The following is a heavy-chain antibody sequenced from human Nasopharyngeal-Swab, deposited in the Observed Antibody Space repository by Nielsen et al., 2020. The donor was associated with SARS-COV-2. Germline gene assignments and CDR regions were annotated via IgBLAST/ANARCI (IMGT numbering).Heavy chain of an antibody. CDR3: ASTGPGVVVAATTFDY. V-gene: IGHV1-69*01. J-gene: IGHJ4*02. D-gene: IGHD2-15*01. CDR2: IISIFGTA. Sequence: WVRQAPGQGLEWMGGIISIFGTANYAQKFQGRVTITADESTSTAYMELSSLRSEDTAVYYCASTGPGVVVAATTFDYWGQGTLVTVSS.